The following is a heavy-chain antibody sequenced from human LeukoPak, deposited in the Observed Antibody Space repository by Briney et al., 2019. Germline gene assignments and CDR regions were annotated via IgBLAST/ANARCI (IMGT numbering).Heavy chain of an antibody. CDR2: ISSSSSYI. J-gene: IGHJ3*02. V-gene: IGHV3-21*01. CDR3: ARVGVFYYGSGSSADAFDI. CDR1: GFTFSSYS. D-gene: IGHD3-10*01. Sequence: GGSLRLSCAASGFTFSSYSMNWVRQAPGKGLEWVSSISSSSSYIYYADSVKGRFTISRDNAKNSLYLQMNSLRAEDTAVYYCARVGVFYYGSGSSADAFDIWGQGTMVTVSS.